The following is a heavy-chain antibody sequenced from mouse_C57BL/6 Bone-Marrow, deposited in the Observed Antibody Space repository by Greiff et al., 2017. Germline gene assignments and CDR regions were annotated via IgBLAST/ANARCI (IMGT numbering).Heavy chain of an antibody. Sequence: VQLKQPGAELVKPGASVTLSCKASGYTFTSYWMHWVKQRPGQGLEWIGMIHPNSGSTNYNEKSKSKATLTVDKSSSTAYMQLSSLTSEDSAVYYCARGKRFAYWGQGTLVTVSA. V-gene: IGHV1-64*01. CDR2: IHPNSGST. CDR1: GYTFTSYW. D-gene: IGHD2-1*01. J-gene: IGHJ3*01. CDR3: ARGKRFAY.